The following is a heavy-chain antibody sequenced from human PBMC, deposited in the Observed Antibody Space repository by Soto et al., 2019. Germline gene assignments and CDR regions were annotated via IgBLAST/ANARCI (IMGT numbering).Heavy chain of an antibody. V-gene: IGHV1-2*04. Sequence: ASVKVSCKASGYTFTGYCMHWVRQAPGQGLEWMGWINPNSGGTNYAQKFQGWVTMTRDTSISTAYMELSRLRSDDTAVYYCARASGIAVAEILDCWGQGTLVTVSS. CDR2: INPNSGGT. D-gene: IGHD6-19*01. CDR3: ARASGIAVAEILDC. CDR1: GYTFTGYC. J-gene: IGHJ4*02.